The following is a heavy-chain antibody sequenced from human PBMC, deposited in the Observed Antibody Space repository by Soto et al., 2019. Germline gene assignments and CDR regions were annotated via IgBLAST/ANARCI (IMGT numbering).Heavy chain of an antibody. CDR1: GFTFSSYA. CDR3: EKPLRVNCSSTSCYYYYGMDV. V-gene: IGHV3-23*01. CDR2: ISGSGGST. Sequence: GGSLRLSCAASGFTFSSYAMSWVRQAPGKGLEWVSAISGSGGSTYYADSVKGRFTISRDNSKNTLYLQMNSLRAEDTAVYYWEKPLRVNCSSTSCYYYYGMDVWGQGTPVTVSS. J-gene: IGHJ6*02. D-gene: IGHD2-2*01.